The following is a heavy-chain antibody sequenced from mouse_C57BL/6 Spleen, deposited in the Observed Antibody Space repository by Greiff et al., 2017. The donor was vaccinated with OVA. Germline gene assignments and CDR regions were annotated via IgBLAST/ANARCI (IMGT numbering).Heavy chain of an antibody. CDR1: GFSLTSYG. J-gene: IGHJ1*03. CDR3: AKHLYYYGSSYWYFDV. D-gene: IGHD1-1*01. Sequence: VKLVESGPGLVAPSQSLSITCTVSGFSLTSYGVSWVRQPPGKGLEWLGVIWGDGSTNYHSALISSLSISKDNSKSQVFLKLNSLPTDDTATYYCAKHLYYYGSSYWYFDVWGTGTTVTVSS. V-gene: IGHV2-3*01. CDR2: IWGDGST.